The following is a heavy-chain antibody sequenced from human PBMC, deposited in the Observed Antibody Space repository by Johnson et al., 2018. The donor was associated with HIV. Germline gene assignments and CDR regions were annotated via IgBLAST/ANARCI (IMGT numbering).Heavy chain of an antibody. J-gene: IGHJ3*02. CDR1: GFTFSNAW. V-gene: IGHV3-20*04. Sequence: EVQLVESGGGLVKPGGSLRLSCAASGFTFSNAWMSWVRQAPGKGLEWVSGISWNGGSTGYADSVKGRFTISRDNAKNSLYLQMNSLRAEDTALYYCASHGMVTADAFDIWGQGTMVTVSS. CDR2: ISWNGGST. D-gene: IGHD2-21*02. CDR3: ASHGMVTADAFDI.